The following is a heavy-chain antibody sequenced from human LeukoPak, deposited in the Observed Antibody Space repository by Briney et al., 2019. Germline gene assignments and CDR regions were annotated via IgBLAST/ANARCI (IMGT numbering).Heavy chain of an antibody. CDR3: LSAVGPSEC. V-gene: IGHV3-74*01. D-gene: IGHD1-26*01. J-gene: IGHJ4*02. CDR2: INSDGSDT. Sequence: GGSLRLSCAASGFTFSRYWIHWVRQAPGKGLVWVSRINSDGSDTVYADSVRGRFTISRDNAKNTLYLQMNSLRADDTAVYYCLSAVGPSECWGQGTLVTVSS. CDR1: GFTFSRYW.